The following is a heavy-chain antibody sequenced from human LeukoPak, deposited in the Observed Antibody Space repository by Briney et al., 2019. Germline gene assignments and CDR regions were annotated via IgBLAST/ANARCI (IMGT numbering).Heavy chain of an antibody. J-gene: IGHJ6*02. V-gene: IGHV3-9*01. CDR1: GFTFDDYA. D-gene: IGHD1-26*01. CDR2: ISWNSGSI. Sequence: SGGSLRLSCAASGFTFDDYAMHWVRQAPGKGLEWVSGISWNSGSIGYADSVKGRFTISRDNAKNSLYLQMNSLRSDDTAVYYCARDGGSYTTGYGMDVWGQGTTVTVSS. CDR3: ARDGGSYTTGYGMDV.